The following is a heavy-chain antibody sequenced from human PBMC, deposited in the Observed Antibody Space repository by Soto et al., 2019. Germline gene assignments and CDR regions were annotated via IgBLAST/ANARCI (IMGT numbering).Heavy chain of an antibody. D-gene: IGHD3-22*01. V-gene: IGHV3-23*01. J-gene: IGHJ4*02. CDR1: ECALSNYG. Sequence: GGSLRLPWAGSECALSNYGLGWVRQAPGKGLEWVSAISYGGGTTYYADSVKGRFTISRDNSKNTLYLQMNSLRAEDTAVYYCAKNPGYYYDSSGYHFDYWGQGT. CDR2: ISYGGGTT. CDR3: AKNPGYYYDSSGYHFDY.